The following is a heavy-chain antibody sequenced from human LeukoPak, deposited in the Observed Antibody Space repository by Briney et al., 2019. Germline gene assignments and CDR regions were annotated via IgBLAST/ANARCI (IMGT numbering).Heavy chain of an antibody. CDR1: GGSISSSSYY. CDR3: ARGGATAFDY. CDR2: IYYSGST. D-gene: IGHD1-26*01. Sequence: PSETLSLTCTVSGGSISSSSYYWGWIRQPPGKGLEWIGYIYYSGSTYYNPSLKSRVTISVDTSKNQFSLKLSSVTAADTAVYYCARGGATAFDYWGQGTLVTVSS. J-gene: IGHJ4*02. V-gene: IGHV4-30-4*08.